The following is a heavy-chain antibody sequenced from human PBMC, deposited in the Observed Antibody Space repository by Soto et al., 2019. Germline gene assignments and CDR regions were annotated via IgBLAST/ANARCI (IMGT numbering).Heavy chain of an antibody. CDR3: AKDLLEVFAARPMTSYYDSSGYPPFIDY. D-gene: IGHD3-22*01. CDR2: ISYDGSNK. CDR1: GFTFSSYG. Sequence: PGGSLRLSCAASGFTFSSYGMHWVRQAPGKGLEWVAVISYDGSNKYYADSVKGRFTISRDNSKNTLYLQMNSLRAEDTAVYYCAKDLLEVFAARPMTSYYDSSGYPPFIDYWGQGTLVTVSS. J-gene: IGHJ4*02. V-gene: IGHV3-30*18.